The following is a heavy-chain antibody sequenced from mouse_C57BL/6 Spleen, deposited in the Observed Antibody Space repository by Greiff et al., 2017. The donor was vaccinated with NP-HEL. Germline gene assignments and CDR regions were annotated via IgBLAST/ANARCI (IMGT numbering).Heavy chain of an antibody. V-gene: IGHV1-81*01. D-gene: IGHD1-1*01. CDR1: GYTFTSYG. CDR2: IYPRSGNT. CDR3: ARSFITTVVAKYFDV. J-gene: IGHJ1*03. Sequence: QVQLQQSGAELARPGASVKLSCKASGYTFTSYGISWVKQRTGQGLEWIGDIYPRSGNTYYNEKFKGKATLTADKSSSTAYMELRSLTSEDSAVYFCARSFITTVVAKYFDVWGTGTTVTVSS.